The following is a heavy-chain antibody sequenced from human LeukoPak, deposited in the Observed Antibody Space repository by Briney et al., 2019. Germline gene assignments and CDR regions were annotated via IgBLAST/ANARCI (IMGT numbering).Heavy chain of an antibody. J-gene: IGHJ4*02. CDR3: ARLTWITDY. CDR2: IKNGGSP. V-gene: IGHV4-39*01. CDR1: GGSISSGGSY. D-gene: IGHD5-12*01. Sequence: PSETLSLTCTVSGGSISSGGSYWSWIRQHPGTGLEWIGHIKNGGSPNYNPPLKSRVTISLDTSKNQFSLTVSSVTAADTAVYYCARLTWITDYWGQGTLVTVSS.